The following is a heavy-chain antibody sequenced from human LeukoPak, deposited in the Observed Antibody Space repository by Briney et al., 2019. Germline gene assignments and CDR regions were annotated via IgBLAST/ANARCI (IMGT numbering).Heavy chain of an antibody. CDR1: GFIFSSYA. Sequence: GGSLRLSCAASGFIFSSYAMHWVRQAPGKGLEWVAVISYDGSNKYYADSVKGRFTISRDNSKNTLYLQINSLRAEDTAVYYCAKDRRPNSYSSSWLDYWGQGTLITVSS. CDR3: AKDRRPNSYSSSWLDY. CDR2: ISYDGSNK. D-gene: IGHD6-13*01. V-gene: IGHV3-30*04. J-gene: IGHJ4*02.